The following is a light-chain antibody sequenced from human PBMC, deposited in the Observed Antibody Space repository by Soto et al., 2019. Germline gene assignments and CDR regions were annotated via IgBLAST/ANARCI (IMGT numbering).Light chain of an antibody. CDR1: QGIRSW. Sequence: DIQMTQSPSSVSASIGDRVTITCRASQGIRSWLAWFQQKPGKAPNLLIYAASSLQSGVPSRFSGSGSGTVFTLTIRSLQPEDFATYYCQQANSFPFTFGPGTKVEIK. CDR2: AAS. V-gene: IGKV1-12*01. CDR3: QQANSFPFT. J-gene: IGKJ3*01.